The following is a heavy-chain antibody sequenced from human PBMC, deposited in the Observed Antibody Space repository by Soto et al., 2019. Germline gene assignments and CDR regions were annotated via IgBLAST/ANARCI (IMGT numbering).Heavy chain of an antibody. J-gene: IGHJ6*02. CDR1: GGAFSDYA. CDR3: ASWLKGPDSGNYYYGMDV. D-gene: IGHD3-22*01. V-gene: IGHV1-69*12. Sequence: QVQLVQSGAEVKKPGSSVKVSCKASGGAFSDYAFSWVRQAPGQGLEWLGGIMPIFRAPDYAQKFQGRVTITADEFTRTAYMEMNSLRYEDTAVYYCASWLKGPDSGNYYYGMDVWGQGTTVTVS. CDR2: IMPIFRAP.